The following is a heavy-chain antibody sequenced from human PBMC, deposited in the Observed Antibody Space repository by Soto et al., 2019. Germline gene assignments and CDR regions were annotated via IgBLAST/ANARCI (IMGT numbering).Heavy chain of an antibody. J-gene: IGHJ4*02. CDR1: GVSIISGGYY. Sequence: SETLSLTCTVSGVSIISGGYYWILIRQHPGKGLEWIGYVYYSGSTYYNPSLKSRATISVDTSKNQFSLKLSSVTDADTAVYYCAREHIVATQFDYWGQGTLVTVSS. D-gene: IGHD5-12*01. CDR2: VYYSGST. CDR3: AREHIVATQFDY. V-gene: IGHV4-31*03.